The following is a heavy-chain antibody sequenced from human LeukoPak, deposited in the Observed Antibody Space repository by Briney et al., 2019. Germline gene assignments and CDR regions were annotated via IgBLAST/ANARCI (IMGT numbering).Heavy chain of an antibody. D-gene: IGHD5-24*01. CDR2: IIPIFGTA. CDR3: ASTAARRDGYKGYYFDY. CDR1: GGTFSSYA. Sequence: ASVKVSCKASGGTFSSYAISWVRQAPGQGLEWMGGIIPIFGTANYAQKFQGRVTITTDESTSTAYMELSSLRSEDTAVYYCASTAARRDGYKGYYFDYWGQETLVTVSS. V-gene: IGHV1-69*05. J-gene: IGHJ4*02.